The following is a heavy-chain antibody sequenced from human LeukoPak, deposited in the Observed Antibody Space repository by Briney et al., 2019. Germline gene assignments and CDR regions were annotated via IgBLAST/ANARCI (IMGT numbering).Heavy chain of an antibody. CDR2: IYTSGST. CDR1: GGSISSYY. Sequence: PSETLSLTCTVSGGSISSYYWSWIRQPAGKGLEWIGRIYTSGSTNYNPSLKSRVTTSVDKSKNQFSLKLSSVTAADTAVYYCARGVWGVAAAGRDYFDYWGQGTLVTVSS. D-gene: IGHD6-13*01. CDR3: ARGVWGVAAAGRDYFDY. V-gene: IGHV4-4*07. J-gene: IGHJ4*02.